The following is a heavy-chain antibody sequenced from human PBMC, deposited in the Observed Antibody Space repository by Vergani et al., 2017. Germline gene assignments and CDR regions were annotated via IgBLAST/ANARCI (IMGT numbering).Heavy chain of an antibody. J-gene: IGHJ6*02. Sequence: QVQLVQSGAEVKKPGASVKVSCKASGYTFTSYGISWVRQAPGQGLEWMGRISVYNGNTNYAQKLQGRVTMTTDTSTSTAYMELRSLRSEETAVYYCARGGGYCSSTSCYEPYGMDVWGQGTTVTVSS. CDR1: GYTFTSYG. CDR2: ISVYNGNT. CDR3: ARGGGYCSSTSCYEPYGMDV. V-gene: IGHV1-18*01. D-gene: IGHD2-2*01.